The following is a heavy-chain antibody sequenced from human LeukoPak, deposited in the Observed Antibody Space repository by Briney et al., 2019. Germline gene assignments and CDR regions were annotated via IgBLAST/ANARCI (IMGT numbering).Heavy chain of an antibody. J-gene: IGHJ4*02. Sequence: GGSLRLSCAASGFTLSSYSMSSVRQAPGKGLEWVSTISGSGSNTNYADSVKGRFTISRDNSNNTLYLQMNSLRAEDTAVHYCAKVSRWGGLEIWGQGTLVTVSS. CDR3: AKVSRWGGLEI. CDR1: GFTLSSYS. CDR2: ISGSGSNT. D-gene: IGHD3-3*01. V-gene: IGHV3-23*01.